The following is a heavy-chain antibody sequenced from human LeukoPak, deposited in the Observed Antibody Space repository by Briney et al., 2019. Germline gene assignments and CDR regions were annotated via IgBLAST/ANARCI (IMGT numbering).Heavy chain of an antibody. CDR3: ARVDTIFGVVIPTFDY. CDR2: ISSSSSYI. CDR1: GFTFSSYS. Sequence: KPGGSLILSCAASGFTFSSYSMNWVRQAPGKGLEWVSSISSSSSYIYYADSVKGRFTISRDNAKNSLYLQMNSLRAEATAVYYCARVDTIFGVVIPTFDYWGQGTLVTVSS. J-gene: IGHJ4*02. D-gene: IGHD3-3*01. V-gene: IGHV3-21*01.